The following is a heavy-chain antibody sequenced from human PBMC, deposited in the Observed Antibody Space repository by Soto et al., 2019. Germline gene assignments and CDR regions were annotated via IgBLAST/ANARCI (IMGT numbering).Heavy chain of an antibody. CDR3: ARGQRFPDWFAR. D-gene: IGHD3-9*01. CDR1: GGAISTYY. CDR2: IYSSGST. Sequence: SETMSLTCTVSGGAISTYYWTWIRQTAGKGLEWIGRIYSSGSTKYNPALQSRVTMSLDTSNNQFSLRLTSVTAADTAVYYCARGQRFPDWFARRGQGALITLP. V-gene: IGHV4-4*07. J-gene: IGHJ4*02.